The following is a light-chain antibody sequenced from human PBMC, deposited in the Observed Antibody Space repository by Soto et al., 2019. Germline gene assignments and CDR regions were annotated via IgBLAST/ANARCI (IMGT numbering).Light chain of an antibody. CDR3: QQYTNWPPLT. J-gene: IGKJ4*01. Sequence: EIVMTQSPATLSVSPGEGATLSCRASQSVHNDLAWYQQKPGQPPRLLIYDASTRATGIPARFSGSGSGTEFTLTISSLQSEDFAVYYCQQYTNWPPLTFGGGTKVDI. CDR1: QSVHND. CDR2: DAS. V-gene: IGKV3-15*01.